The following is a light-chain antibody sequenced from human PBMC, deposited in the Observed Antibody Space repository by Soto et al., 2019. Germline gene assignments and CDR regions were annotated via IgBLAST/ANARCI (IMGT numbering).Light chain of an antibody. CDR2: FAS. V-gene: IGKV2-28*01. Sequence: DIVMTQSPLSLPVTPGEPASISCRSSRSLLHSNGDTYLDWYLQKPGQSPHLLISFASNRASGVRGRFSGSGSGTDLTLKISRVEAEDVGVYYCMQALEDPSTFGQGTKLEIK. J-gene: IGKJ2*01. CDR1: RSLLHSNGDTY. CDR3: MQALEDPST.